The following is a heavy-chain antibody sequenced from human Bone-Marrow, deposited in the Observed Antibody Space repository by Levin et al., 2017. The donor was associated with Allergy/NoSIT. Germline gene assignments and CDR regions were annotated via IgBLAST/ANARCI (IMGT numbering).Heavy chain of an antibody. V-gene: IGHV5-51*01. CDR1: GYSFHSYW. Sequence: KVSCQGSGYSFHSYWIGWVRQMPGKGLEWVGIIYPGDSVTSYSPSFQGQVTISADKSISTAYLQWTSLKASDTAMYYCAKSYAVTAADNKWVRVGGGHWGQGTLVTVSS. D-gene: IGHD1-26*01. CDR3: AKSYAVTAADNKWVRVGGGH. CDR2: IYPGDSVT. J-gene: IGHJ4*02.